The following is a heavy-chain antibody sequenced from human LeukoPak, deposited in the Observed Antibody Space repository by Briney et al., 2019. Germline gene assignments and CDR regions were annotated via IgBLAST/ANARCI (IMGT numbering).Heavy chain of an antibody. D-gene: IGHD3-10*01. CDR1: GNSISSGYY. CDR3: ARGMVRGVIVDY. J-gene: IGHJ4*02. Sequence: SETLSLTCTVSGNSISSGYYWGWIRQPPGKGLEWIGSIYHSGGTYYNLSLKSRVTISVDTSKNQFSLKLSSVTAADTAVYYCARGMVRGVIVDYWGQGTLVTVSS. CDR2: IYHSGGT. V-gene: IGHV4-38-2*02.